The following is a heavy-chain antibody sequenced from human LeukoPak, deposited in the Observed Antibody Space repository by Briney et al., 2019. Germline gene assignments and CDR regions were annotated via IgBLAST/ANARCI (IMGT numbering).Heavy chain of an antibody. Sequence: GGSLRLSCAASGFTFSSYGMHWVRQAPGKGLEWVAVISYDGSNKYYADSVKGRFTISRDNSKNTLYLQMNSLRAEDTAVYYCAKDVEVGSSSGGMDVWGQGTTATVSS. V-gene: IGHV3-30*18. CDR3: AKDVEVGSSSGGMDV. J-gene: IGHJ6*02. CDR2: ISYDGSNK. D-gene: IGHD6-6*01. CDR1: GFTFSSYG.